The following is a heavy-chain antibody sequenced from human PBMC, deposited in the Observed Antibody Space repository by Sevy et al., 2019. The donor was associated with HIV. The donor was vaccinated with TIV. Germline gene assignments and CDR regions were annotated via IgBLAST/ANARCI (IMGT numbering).Heavy chain of an antibody. D-gene: IGHD3-3*01. CDR3: ARDQSYYDFWSAIGGMDV. V-gene: IGHV1-2*02. CDR1: GYTFTGYY. Sequence: ASVKVSCKASGYTFTGYYMRWVRQAPGQGLEWMGWINPNSGGTNYAQKFQGRVTMTRDTSISTAYMELSRLRSDDTAVYYCARDQSYYDFWSAIGGMDVWGQGTTVNVSS. J-gene: IGHJ6*02. CDR2: INPNSGGT.